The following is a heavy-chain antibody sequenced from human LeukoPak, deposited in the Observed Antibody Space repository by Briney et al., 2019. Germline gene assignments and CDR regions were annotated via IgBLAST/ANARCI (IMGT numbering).Heavy chain of an antibody. V-gene: IGHV3-30*18. J-gene: IGHJ4*02. CDR1: GFTFTNYD. CDR2: ISYDGTNK. Sequence: QSGRSLRLSCAASGFTFTNYDMHWVRQAPGQGLHWVAVISYDGTNKYYADSVKGRFTISRDDSKNTLYLQMNSLRAEDTAVYYCVKDRAGTYFDYWGQGTLVTVSS. CDR3: VKDRAGTYFDY. D-gene: IGHD3-10*01.